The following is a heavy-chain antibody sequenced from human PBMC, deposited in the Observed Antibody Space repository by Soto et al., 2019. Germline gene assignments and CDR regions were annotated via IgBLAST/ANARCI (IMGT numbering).Heavy chain of an antibody. D-gene: IGHD1-26*01. CDR1: GFSFSTYG. V-gene: IGHV3-30*18. CDR3: ANGFGNYWAFDY. J-gene: IGHJ4*02. CDR2: ISNDGSNK. Sequence: LRLSCAASGFSFSTYGMHWVRQAPGKGLEWVAFISNDGSNKYYADSVKGRFTISRDNSKNTLYLQMNSLRAEDTAVYYCANGFGNYWAFDYWGQGTLVTVSS.